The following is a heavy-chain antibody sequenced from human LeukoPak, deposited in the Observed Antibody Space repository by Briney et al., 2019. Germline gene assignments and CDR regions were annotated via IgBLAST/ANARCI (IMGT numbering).Heavy chain of an antibody. CDR3: ARDPGGGSLWYYYYYMDV. Sequence: GASVKVSCKASGYTFTSYGISWVREAPGPGLEWMGWISAYNGNTNYAQKLQGRVTMTTDTSTSTAYMELRSLRSDDTAVYYCARDPGGGSLWYYYYYMDVWGKGTTVTVSS. CDR2: ISAYNGNT. V-gene: IGHV1-18*01. J-gene: IGHJ6*03. D-gene: IGHD3-16*01. CDR1: GYTFTSYG.